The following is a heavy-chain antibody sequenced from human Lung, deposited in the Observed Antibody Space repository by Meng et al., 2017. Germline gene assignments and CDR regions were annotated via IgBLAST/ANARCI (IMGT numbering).Heavy chain of an antibody. CDR3: ARGPTTMAHDFDY. D-gene: IGHD4-11*01. V-gene: IGHV4-34*01. Sequence: QGQGKQWGAGLLKPPVSQSLTCVVSGGDFSDYYWSSIRQPPGKGLEWIGEIHHIGSTNYNPSLESRATISVDTSQNNLSLMLGSVTAADSAVYYCARGPTTMAHDFDYWGQGTLVTVSS. J-gene: IGHJ4*02. CDR2: IHHIGST. CDR1: GGDFSDYY.